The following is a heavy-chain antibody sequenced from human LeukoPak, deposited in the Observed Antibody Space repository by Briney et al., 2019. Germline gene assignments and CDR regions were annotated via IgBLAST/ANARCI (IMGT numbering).Heavy chain of an antibody. V-gene: IGHV1-18*01. D-gene: IGHD6-19*01. CDR2: ISAYNGNT. Sequence: ASVKVSCKASGYTFASYGISWVRHAPGQGLEWMGWISAYNGNTNYAHNVQGRVPMTTDTPTSTAYMELRSLTSNDTAVYSCARDLYSSAWYMESWGEGTLVSVSS. CDR3: ARDLYSSAWYMES. J-gene: IGHJ5*02. CDR1: GYTFASYG.